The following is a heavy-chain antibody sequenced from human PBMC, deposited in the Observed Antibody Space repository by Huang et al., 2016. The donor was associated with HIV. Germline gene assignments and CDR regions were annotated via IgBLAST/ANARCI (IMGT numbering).Heavy chain of an antibody. Sequence: QLQLQESGPGQVKPSETLSLTCPVSGDFISSTNYYWGWIRQSPGKGLEWVGRGDQGGSTNYNPALKSRVTLSVDTSRNQFSLRLNSVTAADTAVYYCASQHIGAAATWFWGRGTQVAVSS. CDR1: GDFISSTNYY. CDR2: GDQGGST. J-gene: IGHJ4*02. CDR3: ASQHIGAAATWF. D-gene: IGHD6-13*01. V-gene: IGHV4-39*01.